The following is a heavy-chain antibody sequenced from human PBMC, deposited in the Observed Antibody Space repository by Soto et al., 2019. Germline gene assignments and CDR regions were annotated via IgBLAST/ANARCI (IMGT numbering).Heavy chain of an antibody. Sequence: QVQLVESGGGTVQPGRSLRLSCAASGFTFSNFGIHWVRQAPGKGLEWVSVISYDGTHKYYADSVKGRFTISRDNSRNTLYLQMSSLRAEDTALYYCAKASYGDVGLYFLEYWGQGTLVTVSS. CDR1: GFTFSNFG. CDR3: AKASYGDVGLYFLEY. J-gene: IGHJ4*02. CDR2: ISYDGTHK. V-gene: IGHV3-30*18. D-gene: IGHD5-18*01.